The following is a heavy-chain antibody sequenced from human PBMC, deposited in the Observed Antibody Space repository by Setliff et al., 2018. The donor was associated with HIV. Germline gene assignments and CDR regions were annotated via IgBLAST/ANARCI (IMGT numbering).Heavy chain of an antibody. V-gene: IGHV1-46*01. J-gene: IGHJ3*02. CDR3: ARDYLHVFDI. Sequence: ASVKVSCKTSGYMFIAYGMSWVRRAPGQGLEWMGLINPSGGRTSYAQKFQGRLTMTRDTSRSTVYMELSSLKSDDTAVYYCARDYLHVFDIWGQGTMVTVSS. CDR1: GYMFIAYG. CDR2: INPSGGRT.